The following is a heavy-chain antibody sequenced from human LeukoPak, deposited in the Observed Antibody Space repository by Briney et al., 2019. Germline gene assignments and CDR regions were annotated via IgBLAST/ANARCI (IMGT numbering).Heavy chain of an antibody. CDR3: ARIYNDTGGNHNQAFDM. CDR1: GGSISSSSYY. D-gene: IGHD3-22*01. Sequence: SETLSLTCTVSGGSISSSSYYWGWIRQPPGKGLEWIGSIYYSGSTYYNPSLKSRVTISVDTSKNQFSLKLSSVTPVDTAVYYCARIYNDTGGNHNQAFDMWGQGTMVTVSS. CDR2: IYYSGST. J-gene: IGHJ3*02. V-gene: IGHV4-39*07.